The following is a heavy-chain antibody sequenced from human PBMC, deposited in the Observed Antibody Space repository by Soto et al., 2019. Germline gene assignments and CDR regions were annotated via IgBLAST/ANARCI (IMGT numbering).Heavy chain of an antibody. CDR3: AGFSEVAATEINWFDP. CDR1: GASINSGDYY. Sequence: KPSETLSLTCTVSGASINSGDYYWSWVRQPPGKGLEWIGYIYYIGSTYYNPSLKSRVTISVDTSKNQFSLKLSSVTAADTAVYYCAGFSEVAATEINWFDPWGQVTLMTF. CDR2: IYYIGST. J-gene: IGHJ5*02. V-gene: IGHV4-30-4*01. D-gene: IGHD2-15*01.